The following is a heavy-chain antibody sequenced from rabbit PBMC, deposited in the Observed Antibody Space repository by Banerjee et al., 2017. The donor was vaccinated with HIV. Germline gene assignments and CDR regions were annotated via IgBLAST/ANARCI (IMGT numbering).Heavy chain of an antibody. J-gene: IGHJ3*01. D-gene: IGHD6-1*01. CDR3: ATTYPYASYAYALTL. V-gene: IGHV1S45*01. CDR1: GFSFSSSYW. Sequence: QEQLEESGGDLVQPEGSLTLTCKASGFSFSSSYWICWVRQAPGKGLEWIACIDTGSGSTYYASWAKGRFTISKTSSTTVTLQMTSLTAADTATYFCATTYPYASYAYALTLWGQGTLVTVS. CDR2: IDTGSGST.